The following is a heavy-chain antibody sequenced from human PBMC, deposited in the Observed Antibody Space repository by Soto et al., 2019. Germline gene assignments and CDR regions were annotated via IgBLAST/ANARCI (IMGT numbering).Heavy chain of an antibody. CDR2: IYYSGST. CDR1: GGSISSGGYY. V-gene: IGHV4-31*03. D-gene: IGHD5-12*01. CDR3: ARAGGYDSSAYYYYYYMDV. Sequence: SETLSLTCTVSGGSISSGGYYWSWIRQHPGKGLEWIGYIYYSGSTYYNPSLKSRVTISVDTSKNQFPLKLSSVTAADTAVYYCARAGGYDSSAYYYYYYMDVWGQGTTVTVSS. J-gene: IGHJ6*03.